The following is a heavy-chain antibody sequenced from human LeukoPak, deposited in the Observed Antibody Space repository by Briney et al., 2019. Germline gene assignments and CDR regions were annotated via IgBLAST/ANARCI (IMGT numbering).Heavy chain of an antibody. CDR3: ARSKRPHFWGGYSGPFDY. J-gene: IGHJ4*02. Sequence: PSETLSLTCAVYGGSFSGYYWSWIRQPPGKGLEWIGEINHSGSTNYNPSLKSRVTISVDTSKNQFSLKLSSVTAADTAVYYCARSKRPHFWGGYSGPFDYWGQGTLVTVSS. CDR2: INHSGST. CDR1: GGSFSGYY. V-gene: IGHV4-34*01. D-gene: IGHD3-3*02.